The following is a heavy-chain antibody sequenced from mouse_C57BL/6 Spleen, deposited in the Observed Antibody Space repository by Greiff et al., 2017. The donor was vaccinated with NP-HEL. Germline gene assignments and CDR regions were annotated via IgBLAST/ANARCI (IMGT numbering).Heavy chain of an antibody. V-gene: IGHV1-26*01. Sequence: VQLQQSGPELVKPGASVKISCKASGYTFTDYYMNWVKQSHGKSLEWIGDINPNNGGTSYNQKFKGKATLTVDKSSSTAYMELRSLTSEDSAVYYCARGVLRYPLDYWGQGTTLTVSS. CDR3: ARGVLRYPLDY. CDR1: GYTFTDYY. J-gene: IGHJ2*01. CDR2: INPNNGGT. D-gene: IGHD1-1*01.